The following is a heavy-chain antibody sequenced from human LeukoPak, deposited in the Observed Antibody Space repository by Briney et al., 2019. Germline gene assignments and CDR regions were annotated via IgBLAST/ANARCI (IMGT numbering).Heavy chain of an antibody. D-gene: IGHD3-10*01. CDR1: GGSISSYY. CDR2: IYYSGST. J-gene: IGHJ4*02. CDR3: TGNYYGSGSYADFDY. Sequence: SETLSLTCTVSGGSISSYYWSWIRQPPGKGLEWIGHIYYSGSTKYNPSLKSRVTISVDTSKNQFSLKMSSVTAADTAVYYCTGNYYGSGSYADFDYWGQGTLVTVSS. V-gene: IGHV4-59*01.